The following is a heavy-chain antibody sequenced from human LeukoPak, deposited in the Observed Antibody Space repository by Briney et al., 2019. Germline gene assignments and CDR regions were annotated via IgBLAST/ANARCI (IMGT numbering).Heavy chain of an antibody. CDR2: IYSGGST. Sequence: PGGSLRLSCAVSGFTVSSSYMSWVRQAPGKGLEWVSVIYSGGSTFYADSVKGRFTISRDNSKSTLYLQMNSLRAEDTAVYYCARDPGYCSSTSCLGDYWGQGTLVTVSS. D-gene: IGHD2-2*01. CDR3: ARDPGYCSSTSCLGDY. CDR1: GFTVSSSY. V-gene: IGHV3-53*05. J-gene: IGHJ4*02.